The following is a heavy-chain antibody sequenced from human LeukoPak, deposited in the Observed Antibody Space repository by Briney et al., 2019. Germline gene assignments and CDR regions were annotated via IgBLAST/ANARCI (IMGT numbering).Heavy chain of an antibody. CDR2: IIPMFGTA. Sequence: SVKVSCKASGGTFSNFLITWVRQAPGQGLEWMGGIIPMFGTANYAQRFQGRVTNTTDEATSTAYMELSSLKSEDTAVYYCARDSGSYRNWFDPWGQGTLVTVSS. D-gene: IGHD1-26*01. V-gene: IGHV1-69*05. CDR3: ARDSGSYRNWFDP. CDR1: GGTFSNFL. J-gene: IGHJ5*02.